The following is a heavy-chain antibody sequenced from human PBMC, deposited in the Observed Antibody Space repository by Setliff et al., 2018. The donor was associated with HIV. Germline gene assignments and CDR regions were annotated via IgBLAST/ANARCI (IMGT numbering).Heavy chain of an antibody. V-gene: IGHV4-38-2*01. CDR1: ASSISSDYC. CDR2: THHSGTT. J-gene: IGHJ4*02. CDR3: ARVFSAYFDY. Sequence: PSETLSLTCAVSASSISSDYCWGWIRQPPGKGLEWIGSTHHSGTTQYYNPSLKSRVTISLDTSKNQFSLNLSSVTAADTAVYYCARVFSAYFDYWGQGILVTVSS.